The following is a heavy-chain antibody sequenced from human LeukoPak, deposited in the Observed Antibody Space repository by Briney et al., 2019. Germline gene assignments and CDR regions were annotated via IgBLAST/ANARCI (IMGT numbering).Heavy chain of an antibody. V-gene: IGHV3-48*04. CDR1: GFTFSSYS. CDR2: ISSSSSTI. Sequence: GGSLRLSCAASGFTFSSYSMNWVCQAPGKGREGVSYISSSSSTIYYADSVKGRFTISRDNAKNSLYLQMNSLRAEDTAVYYCASGPRRDFWSGFYYYMDVWGKGTTVTVSS. CDR3: ASGPRRDFWSGFYYYMDV. J-gene: IGHJ6*03. D-gene: IGHD3-3*01.